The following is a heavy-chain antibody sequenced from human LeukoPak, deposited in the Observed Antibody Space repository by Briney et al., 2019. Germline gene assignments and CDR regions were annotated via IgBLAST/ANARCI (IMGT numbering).Heavy chain of an antibody. D-gene: IGHD3-22*01. CDR2: IYLGDSDT. V-gene: IGHV5-51*01. CDR1: GYSFTSYW. CDR3: ARGGPESYYYDSSGSYNWFDP. Sequence: GESLKISCKGSGYSFTSYWIGWVRQMPGKGLEWMGIIYLGDSDTRYSPSFQGQVTISADKSISTAYLQWSSLKASDTAMYYCARGGPESYYYDSSGSYNWFDPWGQGTLVTVSS. J-gene: IGHJ5*02.